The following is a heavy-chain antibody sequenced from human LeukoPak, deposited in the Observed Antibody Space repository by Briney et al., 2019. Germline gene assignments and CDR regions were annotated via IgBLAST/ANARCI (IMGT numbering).Heavy chain of an antibody. CDR2: INPNSGDT. CDR1: GYTFTGYY. D-gene: IGHD3-22*01. J-gene: IGHJ4*02. CDR3: ARGQGLGVITPYGDH. V-gene: IGHV1-2*02. Sequence: ASVKVSCKASGYTFTGYYMHWVRQAPGQGLEWMGWINPNSGDTNYAQKFQGRVTMTRDTSISTAYMELSRLTSEDTAIYYCARGQGLGVITPYGDHWGQGTLVTVSS.